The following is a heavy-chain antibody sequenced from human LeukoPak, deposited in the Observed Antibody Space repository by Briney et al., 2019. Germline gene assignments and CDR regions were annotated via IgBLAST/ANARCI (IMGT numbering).Heavy chain of an antibody. CDR1: GFTFSSAW. J-gene: IGHJ4*02. CDR2: IKSKADGGTA. CDR3: TTEDRSGYIYLDY. V-gene: IGHV3-15*01. D-gene: IGHD3-22*01. Sequence: PGGSLRLSCAASGFTFSSAWMSWVRQAPGKGLEWVGRIKSKADGGTADYGAPVKGRFTISRDDSKNTLYLQMNSLKIEDTAVYYCTTEDRSGYIYLDYWGQGTLVTVSS.